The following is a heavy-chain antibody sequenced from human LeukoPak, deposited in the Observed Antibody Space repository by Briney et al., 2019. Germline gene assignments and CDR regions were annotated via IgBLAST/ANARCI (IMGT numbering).Heavy chain of an antibody. V-gene: IGHV1-69*04. D-gene: IGHD6-13*01. CDR1: GGTFSSYA. CDR3: ARDPSVDMYSSSWADY. Sequence: SVKVSCKASGGTFSSYAISWVRQAPGQGLEWMGRIIPILGIANYAQKFQGRVTITADKSTSTAYMELSSLRSEDTAVYYCARDPSVDMYSSSWADYWGQGTLVTVSS. CDR2: IIPILGIA. J-gene: IGHJ4*02.